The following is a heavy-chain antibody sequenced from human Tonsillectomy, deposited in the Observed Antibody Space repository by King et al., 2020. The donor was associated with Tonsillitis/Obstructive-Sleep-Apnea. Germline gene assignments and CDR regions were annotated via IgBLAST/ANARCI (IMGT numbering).Heavy chain of an antibody. J-gene: IGHJ3*02. V-gene: IGHV3-30*01. CDR1: KFTINNFA. CDR3: ATYRSNLLLDSLDI. Sequence: QLVQSGGGVVLPGRSLRLSCAAAKFTINNFAMHWVRQAPGKGLEWVSVISFDGSDFFYVDSVKGRFSVSRDNSRNTLYLLMNSLTTEDTAVYYCATYRSNLLLDSLDIWGQGTMVTVSS. D-gene: IGHD2-2*03. CDR2: ISFDGSDF.